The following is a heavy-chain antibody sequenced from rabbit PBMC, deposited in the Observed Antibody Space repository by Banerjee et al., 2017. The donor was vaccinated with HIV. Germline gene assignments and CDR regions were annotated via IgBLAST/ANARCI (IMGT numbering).Heavy chain of an antibody. D-gene: IGHD4-2*01. CDR3: ARDAGYAGSNL. Sequence: QEQLEESGGDLVKPEGSLTITCTASGFSFSNKYVMCWVRQAPGKGLEWIACINTSSGNIVYATWAKGRFTISKTSWTTVTLQMTSLTAADTATYFCARDAGYAGSNLWGQGTLVT. CDR2: INTSSGNI. J-gene: IGHJ4*01. V-gene: IGHV1S45*01. CDR1: GFSFSNKYV.